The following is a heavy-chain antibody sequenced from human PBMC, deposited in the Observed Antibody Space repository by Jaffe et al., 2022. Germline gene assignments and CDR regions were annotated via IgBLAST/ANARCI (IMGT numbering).Heavy chain of an antibody. V-gene: IGHV3-21*01. Sequence: EVQLVESGGGLVKPGGSLRLSCAASGFTFSSYSMNWVRQAPGKGLEWVSSISSSSSYIYYADSVKGRFTISRDNAKNSLYLQMNSLRAEDTAVYYCAKGRYGDYSDAFDIWGQGTMVTVSS. J-gene: IGHJ3*02. CDR1: GFTFSSYS. D-gene: IGHD4-17*01. CDR2: ISSSSSYI. CDR3: AKGRYGDYSDAFDI.